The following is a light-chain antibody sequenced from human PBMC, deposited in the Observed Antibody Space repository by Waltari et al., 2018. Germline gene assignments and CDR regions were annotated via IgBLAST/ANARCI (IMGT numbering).Light chain of an antibody. CDR1: STDLASYTL. CDR3: CSYTGSSTSYG. J-gene: IGLJ1*01. Sequence: QSALSQPASVSGSPGQSLTITCTGASTDLASYTLVAWYQHHPNRAPKLIIYEATKRHSGISHRFSGAKSGATASLRISGLQADDEADYYCCSYTGSSTSYGCGGGTKVTVL. CDR2: EAT. V-gene: IGLV2-23*01.